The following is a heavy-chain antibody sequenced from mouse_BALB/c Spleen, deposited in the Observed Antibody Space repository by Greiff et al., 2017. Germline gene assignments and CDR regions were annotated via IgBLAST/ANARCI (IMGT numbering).Heavy chain of an antibody. D-gene: IGHD2-2*01. CDR1: GFTFSSFG. Sequence: EVKLMESGGGLVQPGGSRKLSCAASGFTFSSFGMHWARQAPEKGLEWVAYISSGSSTIYYADTVKGRFTISRDNPKNTLFLQMTSLRSEDTAMYYCARYGYPYYAMDYWGQGTSVTVSS. J-gene: IGHJ4*01. CDR2: ISSGSSTI. CDR3: ARYGYPYYAMDY. V-gene: IGHV5-17*02.